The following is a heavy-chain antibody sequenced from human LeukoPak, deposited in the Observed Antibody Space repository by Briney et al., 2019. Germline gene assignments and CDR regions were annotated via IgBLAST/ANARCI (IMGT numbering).Heavy chain of an antibody. V-gene: IGHV3-23*01. CDR1: GFTFSNYA. CDR2: SSESGSAT. D-gene: IGHD1-7*01. J-gene: IGHJ4*02. CDR3: AKDRRGNWNYVGHFDH. Sequence: GGSLRLSCAASGFTFSNYAMSWVRQAPGRGLEWVSTSSESGSATRYADSVKGRFTISRDNSMSTLCLQMDSLRAEDTAVYYCAKDRRGNWNYVGHFDHWGQGTLVTVSS.